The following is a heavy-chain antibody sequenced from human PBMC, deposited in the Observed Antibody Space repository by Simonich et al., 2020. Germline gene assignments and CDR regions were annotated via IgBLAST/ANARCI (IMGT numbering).Heavy chain of an antibody. J-gene: IGHJ3*02. V-gene: IGHV1-2*06. CDR2: INPNSGGT. Sequence: QVQLVQSGSELKKPGASVKVSCKASGYTFTSYAMNWVRQAPGQGLEWMGRINPNSGGTNYAQKFQGRVTMTRDTSISTAYMELSRLRSDDTAVYYCARDWESGSYRDAFDIWGQGTMVTVSS. D-gene: IGHD1-26*01. CDR3: ARDWESGSYRDAFDI. CDR1: GYTFTSYA.